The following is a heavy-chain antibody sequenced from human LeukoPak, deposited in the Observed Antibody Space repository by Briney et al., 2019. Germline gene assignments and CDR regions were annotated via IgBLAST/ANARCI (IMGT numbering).Heavy chain of an antibody. J-gene: IGHJ6*03. CDR2: INSDGSST. CDR1: GFTFSSHW. Sequence: GGSLRLSCAASGFTFSSHWMHWVRQAPGKGLVWVSRINSDGSSTSYADSVKGRFTISRDNAKNTLDLQMNSLRVEDTAVYYCAKEAPYDYVWGSYRLYYYYYYMDVWGKGTTVTISS. CDR3: AKEAPYDYVWGSYRLYYYYYYMDV. V-gene: IGHV3-74*01. D-gene: IGHD3-16*02.